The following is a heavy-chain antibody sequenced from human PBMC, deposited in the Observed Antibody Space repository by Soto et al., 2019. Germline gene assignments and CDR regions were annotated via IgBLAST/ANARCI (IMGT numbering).Heavy chain of an antibody. CDR1: GYTFTNYW. CDR2: IYPGDSDT. J-gene: IGHJ6*02. CDR3: AASIFYYGMDV. V-gene: IGHV5-51*01. Sequence: LGESLKISCKGSGYTFTNYWIGWVRQMPGKGLEWMGIIYPGDSDTKYNPSFQGQVTISADKSITTTYLQWSSLKASDTAIYYCAASIFYYGMDVWGQGTTGTVSS.